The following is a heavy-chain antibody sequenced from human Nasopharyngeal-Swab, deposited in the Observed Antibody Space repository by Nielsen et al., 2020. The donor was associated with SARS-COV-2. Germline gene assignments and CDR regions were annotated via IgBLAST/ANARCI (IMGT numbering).Heavy chain of an antibody. CDR2: TYYRSKWYN. D-gene: IGHD4-17*01. V-gene: IGHV6-1*01. J-gene: IGHJ6*03. Sequence: WIRQSPSRGLEWLGWTYYRSKWYNDYAVSVKSRITINPDTSKNQFSLHLNSVTPEDTAVYYCARARGAYGDYYYYYYTDVWGKGTTVNVSS. CDR3: ARARGAYGDYYYYYYTDV.